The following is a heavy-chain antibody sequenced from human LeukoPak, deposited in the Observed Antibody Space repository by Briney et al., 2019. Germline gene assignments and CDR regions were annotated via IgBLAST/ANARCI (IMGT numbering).Heavy chain of an antibody. J-gene: IGHJ4*02. CDR2: IYSGGST. CDR3: ARDGAYGDYDY. V-gene: IGHV3-53*01. D-gene: IGHD4-17*01. CDR1: GFTVSSNY. Sequence: GGSLRLSCAASGFTVSSNYMSWVRQAPGRGLEWVSVIYSGGSTYYADSVKGRFTISRDNSKNTLYLQMNSLRAEDTAVYYCARDGAYGDYDYWGQGTLVTVSS.